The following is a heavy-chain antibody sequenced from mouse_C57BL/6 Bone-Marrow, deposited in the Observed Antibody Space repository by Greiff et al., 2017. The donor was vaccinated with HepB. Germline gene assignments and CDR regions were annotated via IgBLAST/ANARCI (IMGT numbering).Heavy chain of an antibody. J-gene: IGHJ2*01. D-gene: IGHD1-1*01. CDR2: IDPSDSET. Sequence: QVQLQQPGAELVRPGSSVKLSCKASGYTFTSYWMHWVKQRPIQGLEWIGNIDPSDSETHYNQKFKDKATLTVDKSSSTAYMQLSSLTSEDSAVYCWARSDYGSGQDYWGQGTTLTVSA. V-gene: IGHV1-52*01. CDR1: GYTFTSYW. CDR3: ARSDYGSGQDY.